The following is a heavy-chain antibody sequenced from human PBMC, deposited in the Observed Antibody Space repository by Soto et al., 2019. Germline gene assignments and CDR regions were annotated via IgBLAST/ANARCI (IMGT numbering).Heavy chain of an antibody. CDR2: IIPTFGTA. D-gene: IGHD5-18*01. V-gene: IGHV1-69*01. CDR1: GGTFSSYA. Sequence: QVQLVQSGAEVKKPGSSVTVSCKASGGTFSSYAISWVRQAPGQGLEWMGGIIPTFGTANYAQKFQGRITITADESTSTAYMEPGSLRSEDRAVYYCASPPGRDSYGQFDYLGHGTLVTVS. CDR3: ASPPGRDSYGQFDY. J-gene: IGHJ4*01.